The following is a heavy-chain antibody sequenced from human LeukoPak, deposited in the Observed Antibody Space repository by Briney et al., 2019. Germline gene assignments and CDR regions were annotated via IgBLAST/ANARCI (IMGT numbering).Heavy chain of an antibody. CDR1: GGSISSCGYY. Sequence: PSQTLSLTCTVSGGSISSCGYYWSWIRQHPGKGLEWIGYIYYSGSTYYNPSLKSRITISVDTSKNQFSLKLNSVTAADTAVYYCARQSGTGYYVWGSSPFDYWGQGTLVTVSS. D-gene: IGHD3-16*01. CDR3: ARQSGTGYYVWGSSPFDY. CDR2: IYYSGST. V-gene: IGHV4-31*03. J-gene: IGHJ4*02.